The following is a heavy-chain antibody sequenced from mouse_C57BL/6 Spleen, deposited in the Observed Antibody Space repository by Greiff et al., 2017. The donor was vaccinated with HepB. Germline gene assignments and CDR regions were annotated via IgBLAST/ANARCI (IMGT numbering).Heavy chain of an antibody. J-gene: IGHJ4*01. Sequence: QVQLQQPGAELVKPGASVKLSCKASGYTFTSYWMHWVKQRPGQGLEWIGMIHPNSGSTNYNEKFKSKATLTVDKSTSTAYMQLSSLTSEDSAVYYCARRIYDGYYYAMDYWGQGTAVTVSS. CDR2: IHPNSGST. V-gene: IGHV1-64*01. CDR1: GYTFTSYW. CDR3: ARRIYDGYYYAMDY. D-gene: IGHD2-3*01.